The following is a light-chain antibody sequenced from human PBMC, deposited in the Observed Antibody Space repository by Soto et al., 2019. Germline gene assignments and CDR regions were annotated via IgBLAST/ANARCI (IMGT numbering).Light chain of an antibody. J-gene: IGKJ4*01. CDR1: QSVSSY. V-gene: IGKV3-11*01. CDR3: HQPMDT. Sequence: EIVLTQSPATLSLSPGERATLSCRASQSVSSYLAWYQQKPGQAPRLLIYDASNRATGIPARFSGSGSGTDLTLTISSLEPEDFSVYYCHQPMDTFGGGTKLESK. CDR2: DAS.